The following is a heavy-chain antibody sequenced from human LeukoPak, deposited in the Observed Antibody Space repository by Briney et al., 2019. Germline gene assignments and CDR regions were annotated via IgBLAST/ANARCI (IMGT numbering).Heavy chain of an antibody. CDR3: ARDLRDYYDSSGYWFDP. V-gene: IGHV4-59*01. Sequence: PSETLSLTCTVSGGSISSYYWSWIRQPPGKGLEWIGYIYYSGSTNYNPSLKSRVTTSVDTSKNQFSLKLSSVTAADTAVYYCARDLRDYYDSSGYWFDPWGQGTLVTVSS. CDR1: GGSISSYY. D-gene: IGHD3-22*01. CDR2: IYYSGST. J-gene: IGHJ5*02.